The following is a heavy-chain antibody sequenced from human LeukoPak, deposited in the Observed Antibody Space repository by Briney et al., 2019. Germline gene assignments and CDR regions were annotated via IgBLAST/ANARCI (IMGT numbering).Heavy chain of an antibody. J-gene: IGHJ4*02. CDR1: GYTFTGYY. CDR3: ARGWYYYDSSGYYDTFDY. Sequence: ASVKVSCKASGYTFTGYYMHWVRQAPGQGLEWMGWINPNSGGTNYAQKFQGRVTMTRDTSISTAYMELSRLRSDDTAVYYCARGWYYYDSSGYYDTFDYWGQGTLVTVSS. CDR2: INPNSGGT. V-gene: IGHV1-2*02. D-gene: IGHD3-22*01.